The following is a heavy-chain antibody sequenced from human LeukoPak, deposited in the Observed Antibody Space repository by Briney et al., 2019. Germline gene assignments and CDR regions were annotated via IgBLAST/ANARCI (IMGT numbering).Heavy chain of an antibody. CDR3: AKHYYDSSGYEAHDAFNI. J-gene: IGHJ3*02. CDR2: ITNDGSNK. CDR1: GFTFNSYA. V-gene: IGHV3-30*18. Sequence: GGSLRLSCAASGFTFNSYAMYWVRQAPGKGLEWVVVITNDGSNKYYADSVKGRFTISRDNSKNTLHLQMNSLRAEDTAVYYCAKHYYDSSGYEAHDAFNIWGQGTMVTVSS. D-gene: IGHD3-22*01.